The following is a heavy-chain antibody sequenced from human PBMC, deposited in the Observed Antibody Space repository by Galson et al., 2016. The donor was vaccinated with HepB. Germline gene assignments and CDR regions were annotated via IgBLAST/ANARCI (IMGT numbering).Heavy chain of an antibody. D-gene: IGHD6-19*01. CDR2: LTWNGGIM. J-gene: IGHJ4*02. V-gene: IGHV3-9*01. CDR3: AKGIGSGWSDY. CDR1: GFIFGDYA. Sequence: SLRLSCAASGFIFGDYAMSWVRQSPGKGLEWVSGLTWNGGIMGYADSVKGRFTISRDNVRNFLFLQMNNLRSEDTALYYCAKGIGSGWSDYWGPGTLVSVSS.